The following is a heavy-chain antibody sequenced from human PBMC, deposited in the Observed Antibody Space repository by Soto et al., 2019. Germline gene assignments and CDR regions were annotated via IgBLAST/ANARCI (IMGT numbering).Heavy chain of an antibody. CDR1: GYTFTSYA. D-gene: IGHD6-13*01. V-gene: IGHV1-3*01. J-gene: IGHJ5*02. CDR3: ARDYTRYSSGWYRSSALQYNWFDP. Sequence: QVQLVQSGAEVKKPGASVKVSCKASGYTFTSYAMHWVRQAPGQRLEWMGWINADNGNTKYSQKFQGRVTMTKDTSASTAKVGLSSLRSEDTAVYYCARDYTRYSSGWYRSSALQYNWFDPWGQGTLVTVSS. CDR2: INADNGNT.